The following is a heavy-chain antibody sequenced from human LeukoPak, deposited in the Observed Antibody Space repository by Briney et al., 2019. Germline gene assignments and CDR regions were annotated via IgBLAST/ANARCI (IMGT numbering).Heavy chain of an antibody. CDR1: GDSISSYY. D-gene: IGHD3-22*01. V-gene: IGHV4-59*08. J-gene: IGHJ3*02. Sequence: SETLSLTCTVSGDSISSYYWSWIRQPPGKGLEWIGYIYYSGSTNYSPSFKSRVTISVDTSKNQFSLKLSSVTAADTAVYYCARSERIIMILGGAFDIWGQGTVVTVSS. CDR3: ARSERIIMILGGAFDI. CDR2: IYYSGST.